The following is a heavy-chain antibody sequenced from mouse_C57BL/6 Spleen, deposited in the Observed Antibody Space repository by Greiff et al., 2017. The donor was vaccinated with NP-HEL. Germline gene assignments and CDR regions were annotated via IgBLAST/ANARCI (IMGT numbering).Heavy chain of an antibody. CDR2: IDPSDSYT. V-gene: IGHV1-50*01. Sequence: QVQLQQPGAELVKPGASVKLSCKASGYTFTSYWMQWVKQRPGQGLEWIGEIDPSDSYTNYNQKFKGKATLTVDTSSSTAYMQLSSLTSEDSAVYYCARPYYNGSSSWFAYWGQGTLVTVSA. CDR3: ARPYYNGSSSWFAY. D-gene: IGHD1-1*01. CDR1: GYTFTSYW. J-gene: IGHJ3*01.